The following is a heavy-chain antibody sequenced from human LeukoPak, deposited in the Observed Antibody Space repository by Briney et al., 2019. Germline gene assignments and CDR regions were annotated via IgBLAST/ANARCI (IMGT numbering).Heavy chain of an antibody. J-gene: IGHJ5*02. CDR3: ARVGLWNDVNWLDP. CDR2: IYHSGST. V-gene: IGHV4-4*02. D-gene: IGHD1-1*01. Sequence: SETLSLTCAVSGGSISSSNWWSWVRQPPGKGLEWIGEIYHSGSTNYNPSLKSRVTISVDKSKNQFSLKLSSVTAADTAVYYCARVGLWNDVNWLDPWGQGTLVTVSS. CDR1: GGSISSSNW.